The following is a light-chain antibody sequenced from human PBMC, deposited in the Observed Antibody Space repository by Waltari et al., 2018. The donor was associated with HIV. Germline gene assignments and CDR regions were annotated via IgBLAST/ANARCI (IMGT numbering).Light chain of an antibody. J-gene: IGLJ3*02. CDR2: RNN. Sequence: QPGLTQPPSVSKDLRQTATLTCTGNIHNVGNQGATWLQHHHGTAPKLLSYRNNNRPSGIPDRFSASRSRNTASLTITGLQPEDEADYYCSAWDSSLGAWVFGGGTKLTVL. CDR1: IHNVGNQG. CDR3: SAWDSSLGAWV. V-gene: IGLV10-54*04.